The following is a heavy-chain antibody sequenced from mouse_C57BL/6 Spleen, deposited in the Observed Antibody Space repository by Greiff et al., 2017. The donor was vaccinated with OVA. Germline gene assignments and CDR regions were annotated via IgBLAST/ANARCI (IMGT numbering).Heavy chain of an antibody. CDR3: ARDDYGSSPAWFAY. D-gene: IGHD1-1*01. J-gene: IGHJ3*01. CDR2: IYPGSGST. Sequence: VQLQQPGAELVKPGASVKLSCKASGYTFTSYWITWVKQRPGQGLEWIGDIYPGSGSTNYNETFKSKATLTVDTSSSTACMQLSSLTSGDAAVYYWARDDYGSSPAWFAYWGQGTLVTVSA. CDR1: GYTFTSYW. V-gene: IGHV1-55*01.